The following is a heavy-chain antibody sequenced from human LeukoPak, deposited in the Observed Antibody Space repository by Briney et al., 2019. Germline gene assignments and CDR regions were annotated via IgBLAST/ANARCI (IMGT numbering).Heavy chain of an antibody. CDR3: ARQVGNPPYYFDY. V-gene: IGHV4-59*01. CDR2: IYYSGST. D-gene: IGHD1-14*01. J-gene: IGHJ4*02. Sequence: SETLSLTCTVSGGSISSYYWSWIRQPPGKGLEWIGYIYYSGSTNYNPSLKSRVTISVDTSKNQFSLKLSPVTAADTAVYYCARQVGNPPYYFDYWGQGTLVTVSS. CDR1: GGSISSYY.